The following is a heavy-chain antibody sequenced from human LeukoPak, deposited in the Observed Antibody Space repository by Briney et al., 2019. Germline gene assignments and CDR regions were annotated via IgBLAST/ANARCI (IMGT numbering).Heavy chain of an antibody. CDR1: GFTFSSYA. CDR2: ISYDGSNI. CDR3: ARAPGYCSSTSCYGRYYGMDV. V-gene: IGHV3-30-3*01. Sequence: GGSLRLSCAASGFTFSSYAMHWVRQAPGKGLEWVAVISYDGSNIFYADSVKGRLTISRDNSKNTLYLQMNSLRVEDTAVYYCARAPGYCSSTSCYGRYYGMDVWGQGTTVTVSS. D-gene: IGHD2-2*01. J-gene: IGHJ6*02.